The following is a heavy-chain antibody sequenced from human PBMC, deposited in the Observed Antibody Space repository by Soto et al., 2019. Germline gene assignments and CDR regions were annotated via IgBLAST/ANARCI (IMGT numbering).Heavy chain of an antibody. J-gene: IGHJ4*02. CDR1: GFAFSSFA. Sequence: EVQLLESGGGLVQPGGSLRLSCAASGFAFSSFALNWVRQAPGKGLDWVSVISDSGATTYYSDSVKGRFTISRDNSKNMLYLEMNSLRANDTDIYYCAQDKGVRGATYLRYWGPGTLVTVSS. D-gene: IGHD3-10*01. CDR3: AQDKGVRGATYLRY. CDR2: ISDSGATT. V-gene: IGHV3-23*01.